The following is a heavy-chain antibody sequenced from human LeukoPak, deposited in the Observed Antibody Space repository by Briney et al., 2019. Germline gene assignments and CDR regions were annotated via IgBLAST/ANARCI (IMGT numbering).Heavy chain of an antibody. D-gene: IGHD2-2*01. J-gene: IGHJ5*02. CDR2: INPNSGGT. Sequence: ASVKVSCKASGYIFTGYYMHWVRQAPGQGLEWMGWINPNSGGTNYAQKFQGRVTMTRDTSINTAYMELSRLRSDDTAVYYCARGDHIVVVPALPWFDPWGQGTLVTVSS. V-gene: IGHV1-2*02. CDR1: GYIFTGYY. CDR3: ARGDHIVVVPALPWFDP.